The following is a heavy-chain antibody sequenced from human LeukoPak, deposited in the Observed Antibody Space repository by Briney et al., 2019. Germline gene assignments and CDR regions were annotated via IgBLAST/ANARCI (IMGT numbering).Heavy chain of an antibody. CDR1: GFTFSSYA. CDR3: AKESPQFDY. CDR2: ISGSGGTT. Sequence: GGSLRLSCAASGFTFSSYAMSWVRQAPGKGLEWVSTISGSGGTTYHADPVKGRFTISRDNSKNTLYLQMNSLRVEDTVVYYCAKESPQFDYWGQGTLVTVSS. J-gene: IGHJ4*02. V-gene: IGHV3-23*01.